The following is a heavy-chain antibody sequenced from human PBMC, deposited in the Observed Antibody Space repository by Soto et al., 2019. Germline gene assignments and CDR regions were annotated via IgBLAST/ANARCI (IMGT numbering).Heavy chain of an antibody. V-gene: IGHV3-23*01. D-gene: IGHD2-15*01. J-gene: IGHJ4*02. CDR3: AKDQRVAATTPPGQFDY. CDR2: ISGSGGST. CDR1: GFTFSSYA. Sequence: LRLSCAASGFTFSSYAMSWVRQAPGKGLEWVSAISGSGGSTYYADSVKGRFTISRDNSKNTLYLQMNSLRAEDTAVYYCAKDQRVAATTPPGQFDYWGQGTLVTVSS.